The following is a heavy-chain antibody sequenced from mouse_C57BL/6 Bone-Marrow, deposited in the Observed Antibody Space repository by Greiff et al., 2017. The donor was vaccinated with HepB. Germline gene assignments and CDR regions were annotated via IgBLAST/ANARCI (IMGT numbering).Heavy chain of an antibody. CDR2: IDPNSGGT. CDR3: ARDGITTVVAPYFDY. J-gene: IGHJ2*01. CDR1: GYTFTSYW. D-gene: IGHD1-1*01. V-gene: IGHV1-72*01. Sequence: VQLQQPGAELVKPGASVKLSCKASGYTFTSYWMHWVKQRPGRGLEWIGRIDPNSGGTKYYEKFKSKATLTVDKPSSTAYMQLSSLTSEDSAVYYCARDGITTVVAPYFDYWGQGTTLTVSS.